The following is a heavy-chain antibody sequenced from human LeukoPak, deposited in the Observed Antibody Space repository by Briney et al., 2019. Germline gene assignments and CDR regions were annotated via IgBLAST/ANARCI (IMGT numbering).Heavy chain of an antibody. CDR1: GYTFTSYG. CDR3: ARCRRNTLRYYPYYYYGMDV. V-gene: IGHV1-18*01. D-gene: IGHD3-9*01. Sequence: ASVKVSCEASGYTFTSYGISWVRQAPGQGLEWMGWISAYNGNTNYAQKLQGRVTMTTDTSTSTAYMELRSLRSDDTAVYYCARCRRNTLRYYPYYYYGMDVWGQGTTVTVSS. J-gene: IGHJ6*02. CDR2: ISAYNGNT.